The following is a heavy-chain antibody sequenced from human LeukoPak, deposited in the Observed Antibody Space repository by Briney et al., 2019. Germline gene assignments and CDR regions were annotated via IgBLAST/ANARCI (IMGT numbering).Heavy chain of an antibody. Sequence: SSVTVSCKASGGTFSNYGISWVRQAPGQGLEWMGGIMPIYSTATYAQKSQSRVTTTADESTSTAYMEVSSLRSEATAVYYGARDPPNDWGQGTLVTVSS. J-gene: IGHJ4*02. CDR3: ARDPPND. CDR2: IMPIYSTA. CDR1: GGTFSNYG. V-gene: IGHV1-69*13.